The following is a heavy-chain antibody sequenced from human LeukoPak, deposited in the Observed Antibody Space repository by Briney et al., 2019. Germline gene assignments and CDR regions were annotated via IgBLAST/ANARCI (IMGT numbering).Heavy chain of an antibody. V-gene: IGHV3-48*04. J-gene: IGHJ3*02. Sequence: GGSLRLSCAASGFTFSTYSMNWVRQAPGKGLEWVSYISSSGSTIYYADSVKGRFTISRDNAKNSLYLQMNSLRAEDTAVYYCARDPPWDAFDIWGQGTMVTVSS. CDR1: GFTFSTYS. CDR3: ARDPPWDAFDI. CDR2: ISSSGSTI.